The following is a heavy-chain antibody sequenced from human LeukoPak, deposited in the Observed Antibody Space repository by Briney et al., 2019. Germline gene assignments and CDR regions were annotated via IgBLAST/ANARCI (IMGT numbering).Heavy chain of an antibody. CDR3: ARNPAGIGDY. CDR2: ISSDSRII. CDR1: GFTFSTYN. J-gene: IGHJ4*02. Sequence: GGSLRLSCAASGFTFSTYNMNRVRQAPGKGLEWVSFISSDSRIIYYADSVKGRCTVSRDNAKNSLYLQMNSLRDEDTAVYYCARNPAGIGDYWGQGTLVTVSS. V-gene: IGHV3-48*02. D-gene: IGHD1-26*01.